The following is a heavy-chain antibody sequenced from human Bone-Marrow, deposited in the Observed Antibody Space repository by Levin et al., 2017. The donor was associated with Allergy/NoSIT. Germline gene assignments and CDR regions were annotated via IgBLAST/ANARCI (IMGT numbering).Heavy chain of an antibody. CDR3: ARGNRGFSDY. CDR1: GYHFISYG. Sequence: VASVKVSCKGSGYHFISYGISWVRQAPGQGLEWMGWVSGYDGNTHSAQKFQGRVTMTRDTSTNTAYMEVRSLTSDDTAMYYCARGNRGFSDYWGQGTLVIVSS. J-gene: IGHJ4*02. CDR2: VSGYDGNT. V-gene: IGHV1-18*01.